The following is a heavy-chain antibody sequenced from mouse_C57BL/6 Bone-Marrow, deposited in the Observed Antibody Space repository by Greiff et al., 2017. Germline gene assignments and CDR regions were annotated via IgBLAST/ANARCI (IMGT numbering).Heavy chain of an antibody. CDR1: GFTFSSYA. CDR3: ASSTVVAHFGD. D-gene: IGHD1-1*01. J-gene: IGHJ2*01. CDR2: ISDGGSYT. V-gene: IGHV5-4*03. Sequence: EVMLVESGGGLVKPGGSLKLSCAASGFTFSSYAMSWVRQTPEKRLEWVATISDGGSYTYYPDNVKGRFTISRDNAKNNLYLQMSHLKSEDTAMYYCASSTVVAHFGDWGHGTTLTVSS.